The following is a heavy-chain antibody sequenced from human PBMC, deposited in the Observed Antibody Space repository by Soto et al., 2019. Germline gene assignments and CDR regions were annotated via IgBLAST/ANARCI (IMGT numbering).Heavy chain of an antibody. CDR2: INPSGGST. J-gene: IGHJ6*02. D-gene: IGHD3-10*01. CDR1: GYTFTSYY. CDR3: ARDSRALLWFGELYPYGMDV. V-gene: IGHV1-46*01. Sequence: GASVKVSFKASGYTFTSYYMHWVRQAPGQGLEWMGIINPSGGSTTYAQKFQGRVTMTRDTSTSTVYMELSSLRSEDTAVYYCARDSRALLWFGELYPYGMDVWGQGTTVTVSS.